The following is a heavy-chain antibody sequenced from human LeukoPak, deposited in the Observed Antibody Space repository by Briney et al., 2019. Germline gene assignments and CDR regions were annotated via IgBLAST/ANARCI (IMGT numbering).Heavy chain of an antibody. CDR1: GCTISRYE. D-gene: IGHD3-9*01. Sequence: GGALRLSCEASGCTISRYEMRWVRQAPGEGLEWVSYMSDSGSLTYYADSVKCRPTISRDNAKNSVYLQMHSLRGGDTVVYYCARAGYDIWTATLHAFDMWGQGTMVTVSS. V-gene: IGHV3-48*03. CDR3: ARAGYDIWTATLHAFDM. CDR2: MSDSGSLT. J-gene: IGHJ3*02.